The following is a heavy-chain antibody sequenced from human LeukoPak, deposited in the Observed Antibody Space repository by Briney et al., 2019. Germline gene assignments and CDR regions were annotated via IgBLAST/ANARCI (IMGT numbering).Heavy chain of an antibody. CDR1: GCSFTSYF. Sequence: ASVKVSCKAFGCSFTSYFLHWVRQAPGQGLEWMGWINPNSGGTNYAQKFQGRVTMTRDTSVSTAYMELSRLRSDDTAVYYCARIANIANSYFQHWGQGTLVTVSS. D-gene: IGHD4/OR15-4a*01. J-gene: IGHJ1*01. CDR3: ARIANIANSYFQH. V-gene: IGHV1-2*02. CDR2: INPNSGGT.